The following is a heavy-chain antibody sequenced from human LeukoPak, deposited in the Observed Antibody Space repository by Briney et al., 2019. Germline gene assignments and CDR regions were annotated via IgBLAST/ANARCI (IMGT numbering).Heavy chain of an antibody. J-gene: IGHJ4*02. CDR1: GFTFSSYS. D-gene: IGHD2-2*01. CDR3: VRDQDYCTASSCSFYFDY. CDR2: ISSSSSYI. V-gene: IGHV3-21*01. Sequence: PGGSLRLSCAASGFTFSSYSMNWVRQAPGKGLEWVSSISSSSSYIYYADSVKGRFTISRDNAKNSLYLQMNSLRAEDTAVYYCVRDQDYCTASSCSFYFDYWGQGTLVTVSS.